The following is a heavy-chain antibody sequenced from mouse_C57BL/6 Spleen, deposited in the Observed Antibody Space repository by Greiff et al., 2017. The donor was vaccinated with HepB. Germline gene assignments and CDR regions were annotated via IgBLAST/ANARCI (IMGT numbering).Heavy chain of an antibody. J-gene: IGHJ3*01. Sequence: VQRVESGAELVRPGASVTLSCKASGYTFTDYEMHWVKQTPVHGLEWIGAIDPETGGTAYNQKFKGKAILTADKSSSTAYMELRSLTSEDSAVYYCTSYGSSSWFAYWGQGTLVTVSA. CDR2: IDPETGGT. D-gene: IGHD1-1*01. CDR3: TSYGSSSWFAY. V-gene: IGHV1-15*01. CDR1: GYTFTDYE.